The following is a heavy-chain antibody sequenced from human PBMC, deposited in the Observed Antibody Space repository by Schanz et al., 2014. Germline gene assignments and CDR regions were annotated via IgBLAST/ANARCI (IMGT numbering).Heavy chain of an antibody. CDR2: ISNSGTTI. D-gene: IGHD6-13*01. Sequence: VHLLESGGGLVQPGGSLRLSCAASGFTFSDYYMSWIRQAPGKGLEWVSYISNSGTTIYYADSVKGRFTISRDNAKNSLYLQMNSLRVEDTAVYYCARLDSSSWYPRYWGQGTLVTVSA. V-gene: IGHV3-11*01. J-gene: IGHJ4*02. CDR3: ARLDSSSWYPRY. CDR1: GFTFSDYY.